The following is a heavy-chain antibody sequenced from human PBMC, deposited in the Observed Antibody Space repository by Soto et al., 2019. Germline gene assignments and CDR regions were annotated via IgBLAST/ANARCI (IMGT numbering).Heavy chain of an antibody. Sequence: SSDSRCCVLQPPGKRLEWIGYSEYRGSTNYNPSLKSRVTISVDTSNTQFSLKLSYLNAADTAVYYCARDSGWMYSASWSGYDYGLDVW. CDR2: SEYRGST. CDR1: SSDS. V-gene: IGHV4-59*01. J-gene: IGHJ6*01. CDR3: ARDSGWMYSASWSGYDYGLDV. D-gene: IGHD3-3*01.